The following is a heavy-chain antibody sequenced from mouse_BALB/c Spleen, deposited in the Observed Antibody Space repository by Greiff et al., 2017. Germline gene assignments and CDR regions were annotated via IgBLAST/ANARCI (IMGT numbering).Heavy chain of an antibody. D-gene: IGHD2-14*01. V-gene: IGHV5-17*02. CDR2: ISSGSSTI. J-gene: IGHJ4*01. CDR1: GFTFSSFG. CDR3: ARGRYERGGYAMDY. Sequence: DVMLVESGGGLVQPGGSRKLSCAASGFTFSSFGMHWVRQAPEKGLEWVAYISSGSSTIYYADTVKGRFTISRDNPKNTLFLQMTSLRSEDTAMYYCARGRYERGGYAMDYWGQGTSVTVSS.